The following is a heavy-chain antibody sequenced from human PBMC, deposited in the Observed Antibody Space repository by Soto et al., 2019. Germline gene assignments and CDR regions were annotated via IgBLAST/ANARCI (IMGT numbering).Heavy chain of an antibody. Sequence: EVQLLESGGGLEQPGGSLRLSCAASGFMFASYAMSWVRQAPGKGLEWVSSVNVNGEGTNYADSVKDRFTISRDDSKSTLYLQMNFLRAEDTAVYYCAREVSSWNYANGFDYWGQGTLVTVSS. J-gene: IGHJ4*02. CDR1: GFMFASYA. D-gene: IGHD1-7*01. CDR3: AREVSSWNYANGFDY. CDR2: VNVNGEGT. V-gene: IGHV3-23*01.